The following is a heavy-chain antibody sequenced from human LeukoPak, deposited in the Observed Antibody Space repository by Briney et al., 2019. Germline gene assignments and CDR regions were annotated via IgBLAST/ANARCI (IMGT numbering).Heavy chain of an antibody. CDR3: ARAGPFYRPDYGMDV. Sequence: PGGSLRLSCAASGFTFSSYSMNWVRQAPGKGLEWASSISSSSSYIYYADSVKGRFTISRDNAKNSLYLQMNSLRAEDTAVYYCARAGPFYRPDYGMDVWGQGTTVTVSS. D-gene: IGHD3-3*02. CDR2: ISSSSSYI. CDR1: GFTFSSYS. J-gene: IGHJ6*02. V-gene: IGHV3-21*01.